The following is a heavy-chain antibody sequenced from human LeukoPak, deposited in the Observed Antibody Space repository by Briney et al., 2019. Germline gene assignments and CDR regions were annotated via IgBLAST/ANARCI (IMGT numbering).Heavy chain of an antibody. CDR2: ISGSGGST. Sequence: GGSLRLSCAASGFTFSSYATSWVRQAPGKGLEWVSAISGSGGSTYYADSVKGRFTISRDNSKNTLYLQMNSLRAEDTAVYYCAKAPPTPTSYYYYGMDVWGQGTTVTVSS. J-gene: IGHJ6*02. CDR1: GFTFSSYA. CDR3: AKAPPTPTSYYYYGMDV. V-gene: IGHV3-23*01.